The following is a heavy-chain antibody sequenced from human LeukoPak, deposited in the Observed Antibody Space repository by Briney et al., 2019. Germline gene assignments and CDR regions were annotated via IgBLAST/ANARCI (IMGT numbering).Heavy chain of an antibody. V-gene: IGHV1-18*01. Sequence: ASVKVSCRASGYTFTSYGISWVRQAPGQGLEWMGWISAYNGNTNYAQKLQGRVTMTTDTSTSTAYMELRSLRSDDTAVYYCARVGDYVWGSYPRMDVWGQGTTVTVTS. CDR1: GYTFTSYG. D-gene: IGHD3-16*01. CDR2: ISAYNGNT. J-gene: IGHJ6*02. CDR3: ARVGDYVWGSYPRMDV.